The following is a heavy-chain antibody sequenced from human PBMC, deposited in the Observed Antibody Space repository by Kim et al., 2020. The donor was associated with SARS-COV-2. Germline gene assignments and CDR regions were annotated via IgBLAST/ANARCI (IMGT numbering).Heavy chain of an antibody. CDR3: VRGSSQR. V-gene: IGHV3-7*01. CDR1: GFTFTSYW. J-gene: IGHJ4*02. D-gene: IGHD2-2*01. CDR2: LNQYGSDK. Sequence: GGSLRLSCAASGFTFTSYWMNWVRQAPGKGLEWVANLNQYGSDKYYVDSVKGRFTISRDNAKNSLYLQMNTLRAEDTAVYYCVRGSSQRWGQGTLGTASS.